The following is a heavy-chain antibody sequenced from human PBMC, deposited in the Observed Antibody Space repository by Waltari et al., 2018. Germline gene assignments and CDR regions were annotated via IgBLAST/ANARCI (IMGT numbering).Heavy chain of an antibody. D-gene: IGHD2-2*01. CDR3: ARWAGYCSRASCHLYFDY. CDR1: GDSVPNGHYY. Sequence: QLQLQESGPGLVKPSATLSLTCIVSGDSVPNGHYYWSWTRQPPGKGLEWIGYIYDSGSADYTPSLKSRLTMSVDTSKNHFSLRLRSVTAADTAVYYCARWAGYCSRASCHLYFDYWGQGTLVTVSA. J-gene: IGHJ4*02. CDR2: IYDSGSA. V-gene: IGHV4-61*03.